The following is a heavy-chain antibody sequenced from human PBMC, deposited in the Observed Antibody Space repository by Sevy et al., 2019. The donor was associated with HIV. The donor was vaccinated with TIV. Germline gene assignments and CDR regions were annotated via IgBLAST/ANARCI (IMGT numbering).Heavy chain of an antibody. CDR3: ARDRGEILRSAFKS. CDR1: GFTFSEYG. CDR2: ISHDGRNNK. Sequence: GGSLRLSCVASGFTFSEYGMHWVRQAPGKGLEWVAVISHDGRNNKYNADSVKGRFTISGDNSKNTLYLQMNSLRAEETAIYYCARDRGEILRSAFKSWGQGTRVTVSS. D-gene: IGHD3-10*01. J-gene: IGHJ5*02. V-gene: IGHV3-33*08.